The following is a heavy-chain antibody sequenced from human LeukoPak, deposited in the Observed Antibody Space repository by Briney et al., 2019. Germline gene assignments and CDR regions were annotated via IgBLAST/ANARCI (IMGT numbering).Heavy chain of an antibody. CDR1: GGSFSGYY. CDR2: INHSGST. Sequence: SETLSLTCAVYGGSFSGYYWSWIRQPPGKGLEWIGEINHSGSTNYNPSLKSRVTISVDTSKNQFSLKLSSVTAADTAVYYCARAQDSYGTSFDYWGQGTLVTVSS. CDR3: ARAQDSYGTSFDY. V-gene: IGHV4-34*01. J-gene: IGHJ4*02. D-gene: IGHD5-18*01.